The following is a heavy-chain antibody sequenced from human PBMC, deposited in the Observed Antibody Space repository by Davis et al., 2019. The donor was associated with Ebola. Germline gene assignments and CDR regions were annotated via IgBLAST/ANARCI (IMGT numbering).Heavy chain of an antibody. J-gene: IGHJ4*02. Sequence: ASVKVSCKASGYTFTGYYMHWVRQAPGQGLEWMGWINPNSGGTNYAQKFQGRVTMTRDTSISTAYMELSRLRSDDTAVYYCARDGSVLRFLEWLFDYWGQGTLVTVSS. CDR2: INPNSGGT. CDR1: GYTFTGYY. D-gene: IGHD3-3*01. V-gene: IGHV1-2*02. CDR3: ARDGSVLRFLEWLFDY.